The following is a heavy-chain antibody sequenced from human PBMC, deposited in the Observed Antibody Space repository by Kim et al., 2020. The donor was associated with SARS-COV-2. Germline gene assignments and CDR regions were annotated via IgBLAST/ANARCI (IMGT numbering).Heavy chain of an antibody. D-gene: IGHD3-10*01. CDR3: ARDSYCSGSYGRFDP. Sequence: LETLSLTCTVSSTSISSSDYYWGWIRQPPGKGLEWIGSINYSGNTYYTSSLKSRVTMSVDTSKNRFSLNLISVTAADTAFYYCARDSYCSGSYGRFDPWGQGTLVTVSS. CDR1: STSISSSDYY. J-gene: IGHJ5*02. CDR2: INYSGNT. V-gene: IGHV4-39*07.